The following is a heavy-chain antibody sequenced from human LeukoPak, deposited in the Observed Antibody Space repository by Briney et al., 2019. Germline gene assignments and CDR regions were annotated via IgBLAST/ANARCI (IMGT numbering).Heavy chain of an antibody. CDR2: ISGSGGSP. Sequence: GGSLRLFCAASGFTFSSYAMRWVRQAPGKGLEGVSAISGSGGSPYCVDPVKGRFTISRDNSKNTLYLQMNRLRAEDTAVYYCACIVVVPAAPDYWGQGTLVTVSS. CDR1: GFTFSSYA. D-gene: IGHD2-2*01. CDR3: ACIVVVPAAPDY. J-gene: IGHJ4*02. V-gene: IGHV3-23*01.